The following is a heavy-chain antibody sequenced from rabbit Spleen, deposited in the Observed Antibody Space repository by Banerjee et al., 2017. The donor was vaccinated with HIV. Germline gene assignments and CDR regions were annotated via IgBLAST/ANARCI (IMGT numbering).Heavy chain of an antibody. J-gene: IGHJ6*01. D-gene: IGHD1-1*01. CDR3: ARDTSSCFSSCDVDL. V-gene: IGHV1S45*01. CDR1: GIYFSSDSE. Sequence: QQQLEESGGGLVKPGGTLTLTCKASGIYFSSDSEMCWVRQAPGKGLEWIACIEAGSSGFANSANWAKGKFPISKPTSTTITLQMNSLTAADTATYFYARDTSSCFSSCDVDLWGPGTLVTVS. CDR2: IEAGSSGFA.